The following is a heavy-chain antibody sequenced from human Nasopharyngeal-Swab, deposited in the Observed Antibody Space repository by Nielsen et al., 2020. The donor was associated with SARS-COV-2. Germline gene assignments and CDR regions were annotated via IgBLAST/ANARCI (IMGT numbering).Heavy chain of an antibody. CDR2: ISGSGGST. J-gene: IGHJ6*02. CDR1: GFTFNNYA. CDR3: AKAIVDYCSGGSCYSEYYYYYGMDV. D-gene: IGHD2-15*01. V-gene: IGHV3-23*01. Sequence: GESLKISCAASGFTFNNYAMSWLRLAPRTRLDWVSPISGSGGSTYYADSVKGRFTISRDNSKNTLYLQMNSLRAEDTAVYYCAKAIVDYCSGGSCYSEYYYYYGMDVWGQGTTVTVSS.